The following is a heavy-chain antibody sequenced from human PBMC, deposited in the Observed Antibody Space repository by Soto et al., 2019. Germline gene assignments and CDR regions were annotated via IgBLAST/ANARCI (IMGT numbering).Heavy chain of an antibody. CDR3: ARDPSPYTSGWYGIDF. D-gene: IGHD6-19*01. CDR2: MSYDGTNT. Sequence: QVQLVESGGGVVQPGASLRLSCTASGFMFSAYAMLWVRKAPGKGLEWVAAMSYDGTNTYYADSLKGRFTISRDNSKNTLFLQMSSLTADDSAVYYCARDPSPYTSGWYGIDFWGLGTLVTVSS. J-gene: IGHJ4*01. CDR1: GFMFSAYA. V-gene: IGHV3-30-3*01.